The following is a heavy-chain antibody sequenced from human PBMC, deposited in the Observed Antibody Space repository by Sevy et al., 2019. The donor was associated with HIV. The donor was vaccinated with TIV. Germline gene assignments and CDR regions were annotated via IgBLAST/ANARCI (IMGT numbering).Heavy chain of an antibody. D-gene: IGHD4-17*01. V-gene: IGHV3-30*02. J-gene: IGHJ3*02. Sequence: GGSLSLSCAASTFDFSSSGMNWVRQAPGKGLEWVIFIRYDGTTKYYRDSVKGRFTISRDNSKNTVYLQMNSLRPEDTATYYCARLGSTTVTTSDAFDIWGQGTTVTVSS. CDR1: TFDFSSSG. CDR2: IRYDGTTK. CDR3: ARLGSTTVTTSDAFDI.